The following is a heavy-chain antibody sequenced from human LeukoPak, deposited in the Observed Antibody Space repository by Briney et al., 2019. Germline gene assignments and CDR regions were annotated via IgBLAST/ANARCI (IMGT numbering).Heavy chain of an antibody. D-gene: IGHD3-10*01. CDR2: IKKDGSEK. V-gene: IGHV3-7*01. CDR3: ARDDLITMVRGGDY. Sequence: GGSLRLSCAVSGFTFSSHWMSWVRQAPGKGLEWVANIKKDGSEKYYVDSVKGRFTISRDNAKTSLYLQMNSLRAEDTAVYYCARDDLITMVRGGDYWGQGTLVTVSS. J-gene: IGHJ4*02. CDR1: GFTFSSHW.